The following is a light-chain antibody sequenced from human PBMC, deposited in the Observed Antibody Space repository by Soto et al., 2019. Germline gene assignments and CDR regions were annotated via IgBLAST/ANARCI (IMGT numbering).Light chain of an antibody. CDR3: QQYYHSPRT. CDR2: GSS. J-gene: IGKJ1*01. CDR1: QRVSSRY. Sequence: EMVLTQSPGTLSLSPGERATISCRASQRVSSRYFAWFQQRPGQVPRLLIFGSSSRAPGIPDRFSGSGSGTDFTLTISRLETEDFGVYYCQQYYHSPRTFGQGTKVESK. V-gene: IGKV3-20*01.